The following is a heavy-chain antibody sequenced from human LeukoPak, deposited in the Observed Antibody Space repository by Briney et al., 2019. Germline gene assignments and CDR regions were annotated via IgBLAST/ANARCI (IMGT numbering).Heavy chain of an antibody. V-gene: IGHV3-30*18. Sequence: GGSLRLSCAASGFTFSSYGMHWVRQAPDKGLEWVAVISYDGSNKYYADSVKGRFTISRDNSKSTLYLQMNTLRAEDTAVYYCAKDVVVSPYAGYAVGSWGQGTLVTVSS. D-gene: IGHD2-2*01. CDR2: ISYDGSNK. CDR1: GFTFSSYG. CDR3: AKDVVVSPYAGYAVGS. J-gene: IGHJ5*02.